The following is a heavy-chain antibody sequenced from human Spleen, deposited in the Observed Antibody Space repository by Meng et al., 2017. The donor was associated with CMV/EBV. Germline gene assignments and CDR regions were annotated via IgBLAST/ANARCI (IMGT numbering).Heavy chain of an antibody. J-gene: IGHJ4*02. CDR1: GGNFSSYA. V-gene: IGHV1-69*10. D-gene: IGHD6-13*01. CDR3: ARWGPLAAAGRGYFDY. CDR2: IMSVLDIS. Sequence: SVKVSCKASGGNFSSYAISWVRQAPGQGLEWMGGIMSVLDISNYAQKFQDRVTITADKSTRTAYMELSSLRSEDTAVYYCARWGPLAAAGRGYFDYWGQGTLVTVSS.